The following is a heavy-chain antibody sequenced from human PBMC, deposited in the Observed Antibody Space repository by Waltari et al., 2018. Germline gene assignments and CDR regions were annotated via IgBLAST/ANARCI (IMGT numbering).Heavy chain of an antibody. CDR3: ARDEYDSSGYYVDAFDI. D-gene: IGHD3-22*01. Sequence: GLEWMGWSSDYNGNTNYAQKLQGIFTMTTDTSTSTAYMELRSLRSDDTAVYYCARDEYDSSGYYVDAFDIWGQGTMVTVSS. V-gene: IGHV1-18*01. CDR2: SSDYNGNT. J-gene: IGHJ3*02.